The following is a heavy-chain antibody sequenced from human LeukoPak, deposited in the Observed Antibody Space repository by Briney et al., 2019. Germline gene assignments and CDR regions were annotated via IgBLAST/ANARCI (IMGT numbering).Heavy chain of an antibody. CDR1: GFTFSSYA. J-gene: IGHJ4*02. CDR3: AKGSSSSRPYYFDC. CDR2: ITHSGGDT. D-gene: IGHD6-6*01. V-gene: IGHV3-23*01. Sequence: GGSLRLSCAASGFTFSSYAMSWVRQAPGKGLEWFSAITHSGGDTYHADSVKGRFTISRDNSKNTLYLQMDSLRVEDTALYFCAKGSSSSRPYYFDCWGQGTLVTVSS.